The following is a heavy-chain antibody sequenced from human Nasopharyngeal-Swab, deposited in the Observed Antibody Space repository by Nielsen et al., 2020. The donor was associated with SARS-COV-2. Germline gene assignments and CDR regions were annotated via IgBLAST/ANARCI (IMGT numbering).Heavy chain of an antibody. V-gene: IGHV1-24*01. CDR2: FDPEDGET. CDR3: ATENGGVGGSSTSLLPYYYYYGMDV. J-gene: IGHJ6*02. CDR1: GYTLTELS. Sequence: ASVQVSCKVSGYTLTELSMHWVRQAAGNGLEWMGGFDPEDGETLYAQKFQGRVTMTEDTSTDTAYMEVSSLRSEDTAVYYCATENGGVGGSSTSLLPYYYYYGMDVWGQGTTVTVSS. D-gene: IGHD2-2*01.